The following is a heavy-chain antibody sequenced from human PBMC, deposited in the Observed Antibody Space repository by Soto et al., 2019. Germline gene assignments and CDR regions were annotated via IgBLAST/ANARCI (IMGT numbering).Heavy chain of an antibody. CDR1: GFTFSDHS. V-gene: IGHV3-11*01. CDR3: ARGSIGFLKGGWFDP. D-gene: IGHD6-25*01. J-gene: IGHJ5*02. Sequence: QVHLVESGGGLVKPGGSLRLSCAASGFTFSDHSMNWIRQAPGKGLEWVSYISSTGNTIYYADSMKGRFTISRDTANNSLHLQMNSLRGDDTAVYYCARGSIGFLKGGWFDPWGQGTLVTVSS. CDR2: ISSTGNTI.